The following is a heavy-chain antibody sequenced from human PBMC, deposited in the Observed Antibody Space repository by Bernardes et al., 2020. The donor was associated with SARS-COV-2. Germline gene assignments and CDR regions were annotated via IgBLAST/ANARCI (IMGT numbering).Heavy chain of an antibody. Sequence: GGSLRLSCAASGFTVSSNYMSWVRQAPGKGLEWVSVIYSGGSTYYADSVKGRFTISRDNSKNTLYLQMNSLRAEDTAVYYCARDPDYSDSSGYYSRDYWGQGTLVTVSS. J-gene: IGHJ4*02. CDR1: GFTVSSNY. V-gene: IGHV3-53*01. D-gene: IGHD3-22*01. CDR3: ARDPDYSDSSGYYSRDY. CDR2: IYSGGST.